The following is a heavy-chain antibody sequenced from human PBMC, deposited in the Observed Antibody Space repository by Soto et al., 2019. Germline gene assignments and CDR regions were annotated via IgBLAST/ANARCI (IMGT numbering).Heavy chain of an antibody. CDR2: MNPNGGST. D-gene: IGHD3-16*01. CDR3: ARSSGGVFGIIIEGTNWFAP. V-gene: IGHV1-8*01. Sequence: GASVKVSCKASGYTSTSYDINWVRQATGQGLEWMGWMNPNGGSTRFAQKFQGRVTMTSDTSTSTVYMGLRGLTSKDTAVYYCARSSGGVFGIIIEGTNWFAPWGQGTLVTVSS. CDR1: GYTSTSYD. J-gene: IGHJ5*02.